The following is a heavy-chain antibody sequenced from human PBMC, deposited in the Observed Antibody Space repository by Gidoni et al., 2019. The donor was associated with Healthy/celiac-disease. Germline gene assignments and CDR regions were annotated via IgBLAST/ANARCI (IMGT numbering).Heavy chain of an antibody. D-gene: IGHD3-16*01. CDR2: IYTSGST. Sequence: QVQLQESGPGLVKPSQTLSLTCTVSGGSISRGSYYWSWIRQPAGKGLEWIGRIYTSGSTNYNPSLKSRVTISVDTSKNQFSLKLSSVTAADTAVYYCARDGGGWIYYYMDVWGKGTTVTVSS. CDR1: GGSISRGSYY. J-gene: IGHJ6*03. CDR3: ARDGGGWIYYYMDV. V-gene: IGHV4-61*02.